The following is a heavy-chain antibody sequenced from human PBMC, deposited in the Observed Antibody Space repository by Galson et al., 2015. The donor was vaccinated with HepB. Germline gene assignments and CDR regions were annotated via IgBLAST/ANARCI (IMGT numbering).Heavy chain of an antibody. CDR1: GFTFTSSA. D-gene: IGHD3-22*01. J-gene: IGHJ5*02. V-gene: IGHV1-58*01. CDR2: IVVGSGNS. Sequence: SVKVSCKASGFTFTSSAVQWVRQARGQRLEWIGWIVVGSGNSNYAQKFQERVTITRDMSTSTAYMELSSLRSEDTAVYYCAAEPQYDDYYDSSGYFPTGGSPADPWGQGTLVTVSS. CDR3: AAEPQYDDYYDSSGYFPTGGSPADP.